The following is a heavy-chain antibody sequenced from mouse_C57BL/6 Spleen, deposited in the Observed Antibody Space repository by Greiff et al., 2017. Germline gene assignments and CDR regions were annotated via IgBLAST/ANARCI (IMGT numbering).Heavy chain of an antibody. V-gene: IGHV1-81*01. Sequence: QVQLQQSGAELARPGASVKLSCKASGYTFTSYGISWVKQRTGQGLEWIGEIYPRSGNTYYNEKFKGKATLTADKSSSTAYMELRSLTSEDSAVYFCARSGNYSNYVYFDVWGTGTTVTVSS. CDR1: GYTFTSYG. CDR3: ARSGNYSNYVYFDV. J-gene: IGHJ1*03. D-gene: IGHD2-5*01. CDR2: IYPRSGNT.